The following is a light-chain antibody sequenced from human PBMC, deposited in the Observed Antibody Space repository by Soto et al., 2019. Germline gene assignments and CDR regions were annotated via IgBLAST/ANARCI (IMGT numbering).Light chain of an antibody. CDR1: QSVSSSY. CDR2: GAS. CDR3: QQYGSSIT. V-gene: IGKV3-20*01. Sequence: EIVLTQSPGTLSLSPGERATLSCRASQSVSSSYLAWYQQKPGQAPRLLIYGASSRATGIPDRFSGSGSGTDFTLTISRLEPEDFAVYYCQQYGSSITFGQGTRLE. J-gene: IGKJ5*01.